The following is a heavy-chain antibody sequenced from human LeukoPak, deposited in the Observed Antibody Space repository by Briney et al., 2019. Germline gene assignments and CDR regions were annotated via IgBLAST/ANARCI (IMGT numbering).Heavy chain of an antibody. V-gene: IGHV3-30*02. D-gene: IGHD3-10*01. Sequence: GGSLRLSCAASGFTFSSYGMHWVRQAPGKGLEWVAFIRYDGSNKYYADSVKVRFTISRDNSKNTLYLQMNSLRAEDTAVYYCAKDRLQFGEGEYGMDVWGQGTTVTVSS. J-gene: IGHJ6*02. CDR3: AKDRLQFGEGEYGMDV. CDR1: GFTFSSYG. CDR2: IRYDGSNK.